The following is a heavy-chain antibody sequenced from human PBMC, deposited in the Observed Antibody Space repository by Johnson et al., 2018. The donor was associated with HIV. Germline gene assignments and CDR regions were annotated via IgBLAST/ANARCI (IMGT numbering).Heavy chain of an antibody. D-gene: IGHD3-22*01. CDR1: GFTFSSYA. CDR2: ISYDGSNK. J-gene: IGHJ3*02. Sequence: QVQLVESGGGVVQPGGSLRLSCAASGFTFSSYAMHWVRQAPGKGLEWVAVISYDGSNKYYADSVKGRFTISRDNAKNSLYLQMNSLRAEDTAVYYCARVQIISGFNWHYYESSIDAVDIWGQGTMVTVSS. CDR3: ARVQIISGFNWHYYESSIDAVDI. V-gene: IGHV3-30*04.